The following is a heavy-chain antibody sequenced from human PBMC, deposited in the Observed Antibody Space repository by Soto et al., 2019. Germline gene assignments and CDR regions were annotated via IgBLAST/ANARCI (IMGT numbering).Heavy chain of an antibody. CDR1: GFTFKDCA. Sequence: VQLVESGGDVVQPGRSLRLSCEASGFTFKDCAMHWVRQAPGKGLEWVSIIFSDAGNEYYTEAVKGRFTISRDNSKNTLYLQMNILRDEDTAVYYCAKEKGTGRAPNGAYDVWGRGTRVTVSS. J-gene: IGHJ3*01. D-gene: IGHD2-8*02. CDR3: AKEKGTGRAPNGAYDV. V-gene: IGHV3-33*06. CDR2: IFSDAGNE.